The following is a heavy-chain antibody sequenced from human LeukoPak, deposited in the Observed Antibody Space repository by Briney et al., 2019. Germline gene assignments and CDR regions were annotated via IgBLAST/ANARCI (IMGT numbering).Heavy chain of an antibody. CDR2: INTNTGNP. CDR3: ARDPTKLGYCSSTSCYRASWFDP. Sequence: ASVKVSCKASGYTFTSYAMNWVRQAPGQGLEWMGWINTNTGNPTYAQGFTGRFVFSLDTSVSTAYLQISSLKAEDTAVYYCARDPTKLGYCSSTSCYRASWFDPWGQGTLVTVSS. V-gene: IGHV7-4-1*02. J-gene: IGHJ5*02. D-gene: IGHD2-2*01. CDR1: GYTFTSYA.